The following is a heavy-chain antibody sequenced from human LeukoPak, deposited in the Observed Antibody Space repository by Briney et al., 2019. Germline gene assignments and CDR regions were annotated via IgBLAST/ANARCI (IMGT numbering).Heavy chain of an antibody. V-gene: IGHV1-8*01. D-gene: IGHD3-3*01. CDR2: MNPNSGNT. Sequence: ASVKVSCKASGYTFTSYDINWVRQATGHGLGGLGWMNPNSGNTGYAQKFQGRVTMTRNTSISTAYMELSSLRSEDTAVYYCARNMARIFGVVKFDPWGQGTLVTVSS. CDR3: ARNMARIFGVVKFDP. J-gene: IGHJ5*02. CDR1: GYTFTSYD.